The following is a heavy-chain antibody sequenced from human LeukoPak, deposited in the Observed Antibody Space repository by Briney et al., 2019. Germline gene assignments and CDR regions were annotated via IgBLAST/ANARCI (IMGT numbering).Heavy chain of an antibody. CDR3: ATPRGSGSYLAFDY. J-gene: IGHJ4*02. D-gene: IGHD1-26*01. Sequence: GGSLRLSCAASGFTFSSYSMNWVRQAPGKGLEWVSYISSLSGTLDYADSVKGRFTISRDNAKNTLHLQMNSLRAEDTAVYYCATPRGSGSYLAFDYWGQGTLVTVSS. CDR1: GFTFSSYS. V-gene: IGHV3-48*04. CDR2: ISSLSGTL.